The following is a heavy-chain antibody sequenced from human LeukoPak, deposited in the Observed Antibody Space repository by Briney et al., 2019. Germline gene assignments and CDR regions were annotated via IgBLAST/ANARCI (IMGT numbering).Heavy chain of an antibody. CDR2: INPNSGGT. V-gene: IGHV1-2*02. Sequence: ASVKVSCKASGYTFTGYYMHWVRQAPGQGLEWMGWINPNSGGTNYAQKFQGRVTMTRDTSISTAYMELSRLRSDDTAVYYCARVPVYYDFWSGYYREGAFDIWGQGTMVTVSS. CDR1: GYTFTGYY. D-gene: IGHD3-3*01. J-gene: IGHJ3*02. CDR3: ARVPVYYDFWSGYYREGAFDI.